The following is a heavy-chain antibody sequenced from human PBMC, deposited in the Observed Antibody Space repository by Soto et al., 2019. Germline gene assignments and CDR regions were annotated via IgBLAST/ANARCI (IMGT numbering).Heavy chain of an antibody. CDR1: GYTFTSYY. CDR2: INPSGGST. V-gene: IGHV1-46*01. J-gene: IGHJ4*02. D-gene: IGHD3-22*01. CDR3: ARSTYYYDSSGYYYYDY. Sequence: ASVKVSCKASGYTFTSYYMHWVRQAPGQGLEWMGIINPSGGSTSYAQKFQGRVTMTRDTSTSTVYMELSSLRSEDTAVYYCARSTYYYDSSGYYYYDYRGQGTLVTVSS.